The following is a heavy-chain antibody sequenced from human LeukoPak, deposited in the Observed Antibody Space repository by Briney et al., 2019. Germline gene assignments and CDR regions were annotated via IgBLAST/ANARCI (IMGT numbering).Heavy chain of an antibody. Sequence: PGGSLRLSCAASGLTFSSYSMNWVRQAPGKGLEWVSSISSSSSYIYYADSVKGRFTISRDNSKNTLYLQMNSLRAEDTAVYYCAKAHPFSGGSFWGRYYFDYWGQGTLVTVSS. V-gene: IGHV3-21*04. CDR3: AKAHPFSGGSFWGRYYFDY. CDR1: GLTFSSYS. D-gene: IGHD2-15*01. J-gene: IGHJ4*02. CDR2: ISSSSSYI.